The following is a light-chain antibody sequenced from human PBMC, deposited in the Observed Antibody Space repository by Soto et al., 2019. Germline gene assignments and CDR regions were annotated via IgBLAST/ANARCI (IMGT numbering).Light chain of an antibody. Sequence: QAVLAQLAFVSGSPAQKISISCTGTRCDIAIYNYVSWYQQQPGKAPKLMIYQVTNRPSGVSNRFSGSRSGNTASLTISGLQAEDEADYYCSSYTDSSNYVFGTGTKVTVL. J-gene: IGLJ1*01. CDR3: SSYTDSSNYV. V-gene: IGLV2-14*01. CDR1: RCDIAIYNY. CDR2: QVT.